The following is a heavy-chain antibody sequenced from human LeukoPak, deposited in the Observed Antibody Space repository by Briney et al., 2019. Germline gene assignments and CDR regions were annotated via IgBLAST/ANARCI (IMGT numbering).Heavy chain of an antibody. V-gene: IGHV1-18*01. D-gene: IGHD3-3*01. J-gene: IGHJ4*02. CDR3: ARYVYYDFWSRYYPFDY. CDR1: GYTFTSYG. CDR2: ISAYNGNT. Sequence: GASVKVSCKASGYTFTSYGISWVRQAPGQGLEWMGWISAYNGNTNYAQKLQGRVTMTTDTSTSTAYMELRRLRSDDTAVYYCARYVYYDFWSRYYPFDYWGQGTLVTVSS.